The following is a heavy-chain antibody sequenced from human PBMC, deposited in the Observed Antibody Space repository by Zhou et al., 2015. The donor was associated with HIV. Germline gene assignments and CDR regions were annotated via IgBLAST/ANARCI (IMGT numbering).Heavy chain of an antibody. CDR2: IKQEGTET. Sequence: EVQLVESGGGLVQPGGSLRLSCVGSGFTFRSYWMSWVRQVSGKGLEWVANIKQEGTETYYMDSVMGRFTISRDNAKNSVYLQMNSLRVEDTAVYYCARWSVKGGNYEGVHHWGQGIXVTVSS. V-gene: IGHV3-7*01. CDR3: ARWSVKGGNYEGVHH. CDR1: GFTFRSYW. J-gene: IGHJ4*02. D-gene: IGHD3-22*01.